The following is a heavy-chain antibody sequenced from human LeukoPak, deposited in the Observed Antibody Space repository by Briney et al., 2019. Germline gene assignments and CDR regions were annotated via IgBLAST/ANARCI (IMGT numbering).Heavy chain of an antibody. J-gene: IGHJ4*02. Sequence: GGSLRLSCAAAGFTFSSYWMHWVRQAPGKGLVWVSRINSDGSSTSYADSVKGRFTISRDNAKNTLYLQMNSLRAEDTAVYYCARDGYSGYDYFDYWGQGTLVTVSS. CDR1: GFTFSSYW. CDR3: ARDGYSGYDYFDY. V-gene: IGHV3-74*01. D-gene: IGHD5-12*01. CDR2: INSDGSST.